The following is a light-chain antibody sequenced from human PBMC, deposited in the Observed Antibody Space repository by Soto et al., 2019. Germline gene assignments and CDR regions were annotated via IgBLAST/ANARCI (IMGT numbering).Light chain of an antibody. V-gene: IGKV1-9*01. CDR2: AAS. Sequence: DIQLPQSPSFLSASVGDRVTLTCRASQGISSYLAWYQLKPGKAPNLLIYAASTLQTGVPSRFRGSGSGTQFTLTISSLQPEDFATYYCQQLNSYPLTFGGGTKVEIK. CDR1: QGISSY. CDR3: QQLNSYPLT. J-gene: IGKJ4*01.